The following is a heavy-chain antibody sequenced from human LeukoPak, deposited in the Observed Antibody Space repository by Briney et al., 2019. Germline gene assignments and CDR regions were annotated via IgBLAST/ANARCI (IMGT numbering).Heavy chain of an antibody. CDR1: GFTLSNYW. CDR2: INTDGSNT. Sequence: GGSLRLSCAASGFTLSNYWMHWVRQGPGKGLVWVSRINTDGSNTIYADSVKGRFTISRDNAKNTLYLQMNSLRAEDTAVYYCARDQSVAGPTTADYWGQGTLVTVSS. J-gene: IGHJ4*02. V-gene: IGHV3-74*01. D-gene: IGHD1-26*01. CDR3: ARDQSVAGPTTADY.